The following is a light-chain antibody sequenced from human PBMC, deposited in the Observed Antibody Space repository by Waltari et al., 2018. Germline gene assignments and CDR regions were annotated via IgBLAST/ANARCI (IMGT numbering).Light chain of an antibody. V-gene: IGLV2-14*01. J-gene: IGLJ1*01. CDR1: STDIGDYNY. Sequence: QSALTQPASVSGSPGQSITISCTGTSTDIGDYNYISWYQHHPGKAPKLLIYEVTNRPSGVSNRFSGSKSGNAASLTSSGLQAEDEADYYCSSYTVTNTRVFGTGTMVTVL. CDR2: EVT. CDR3: SSYTVTNTRV.